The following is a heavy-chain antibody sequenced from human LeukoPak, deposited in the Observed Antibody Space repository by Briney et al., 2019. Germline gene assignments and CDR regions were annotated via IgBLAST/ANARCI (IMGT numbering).Heavy chain of an antibody. J-gene: IGHJ5*02. CDR1: GFTFGGYS. Sequence: PGGSLRLSCAAPGFTFGGYSMSWVRQAPGKGPEWLSYISSSSGTIYYADSVKGRFTISRDNAENSLYLQLNSLRDEDTAVYYCAREVGSSSRFDPWGQGTLVTVSS. CDR2: ISSSSGTI. V-gene: IGHV3-48*02. CDR3: AREVGSSSRFDP. D-gene: IGHD6-13*01.